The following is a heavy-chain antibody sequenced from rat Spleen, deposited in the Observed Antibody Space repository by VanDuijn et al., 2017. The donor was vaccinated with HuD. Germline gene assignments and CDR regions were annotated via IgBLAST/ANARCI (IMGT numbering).Heavy chain of an antibody. Sequence: EVRLVESGGGLVRPGRSLKLSCAASGFTFSDYNMAWVRQAPKKGLEWVATISNDGSSTNYRDSVKGRFTISRDNAKSTLYLQMDSLRSEDTATYYCARLKITMMVITYYFDYWGQGVMVTVSS. V-gene: IGHV5-7*01. D-gene: IGHD1-12*03. J-gene: IGHJ2*01. CDR1: GFTFSDYN. CDR3: ARLKITMMVITYYFDY. CDR2: ISNDGSST.